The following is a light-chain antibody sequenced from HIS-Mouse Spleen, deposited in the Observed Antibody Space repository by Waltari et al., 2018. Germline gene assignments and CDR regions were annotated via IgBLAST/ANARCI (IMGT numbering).Light chain of an antibody. CDR2: DVS. Sequence: QSALTQPRSVSVSPGQSVTIPCTGTSSDVGCYHYVSWYQQHPGKAPKLMIYDVSKRPSGVPDRFSGSKSGNTASLTISGLQAEDEADYYCCSYAGSYTFVFGGGTKLTVL. J-gene: IGLJ2*01. CDR3: CSYAGSYTFV. V-gene: IGLV2-11*01. CDR1: SSDVGCYHY.